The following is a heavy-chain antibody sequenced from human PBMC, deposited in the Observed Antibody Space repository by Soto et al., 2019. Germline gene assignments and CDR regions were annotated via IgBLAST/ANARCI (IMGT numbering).Heavy chain of an antibody. CDR3: ARVSHCSSTSCYPGGFDY. CDR1: GYTFTGYY. J-gene: IGHJ4*02. Sequence: GASVKVSCKASGYTFTGYYMHWARQAPGQGLEWMGWINPNSGGTNYAQKFQGRVTMTRDTSISTAYMELSRLRSDDTAVYYCARVSHCSSTSCYPGGFDYWGQGTLVTVSS. D-gene: IGHD2-2*01. CDR2: INPNSGGT. V-gene: IGHV1-2*02.